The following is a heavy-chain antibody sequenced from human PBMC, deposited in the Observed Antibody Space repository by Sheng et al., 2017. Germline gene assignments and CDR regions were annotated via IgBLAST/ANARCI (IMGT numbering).Heavy chain of an antibody. D-gene: IGHD6-19*01. CDR1: GFTFSNAW. CDR2: IKSKTDGGTT. Sequence: EVQLVESGGGLVKPGGSLRLSCAASGFTFSNAWMSWVRQAPGKGLEWVGRIKSKTDGGTTDYAAPVKGRFTISRDDSKNTLYLQMNSLKTEDTAVYYCTTLGWLVQTATPSGGYYYYYMDVWGKGTTVTVSS. CDR3: TTLGWLVQTATPSGGYYYYYMDV. V-gene: IGHV3-15*01. J-gene: IGHJ6*03.